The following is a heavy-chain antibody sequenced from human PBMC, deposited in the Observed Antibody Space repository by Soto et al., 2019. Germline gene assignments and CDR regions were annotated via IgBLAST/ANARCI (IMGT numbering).Heavy chain of an antibody. J-gene: IGHJ6*02. V-gene: IGHV1-18*01. D-gene: IGHD5-12*01. CDR1: GYTFTSYG. CDR3: ARAPPDIVATTTPHYYYYGMDV. CDR2: ISAYNGNT. Sequence: QVQLVQSGAEVKKPGASVKVSCKASGYTFTSYGISWVRQAPGQGLEWMGWISAYNGNTNYAQKLQGRVTMTTATSTSTAYMELRSLRSDDTAVYYCARAPPDIVATTTPHYYYYGMDVWGQGTTVTVSS.